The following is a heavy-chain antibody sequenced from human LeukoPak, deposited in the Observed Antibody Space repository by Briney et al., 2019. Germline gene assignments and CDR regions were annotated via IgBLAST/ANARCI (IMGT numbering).Heavy chain of an antibody. CDR3: APDIVVVPAAIQSPRTNDAFDI. Sequence: GGSLRLSCAASGFTFSDYYMSWIRQAPGKGLEWVSYISSSGSTIYYADSVKGRFTISRDNAKNSLYLQMSSLRAEDTAVYYCAPDIVVVPAAIQSPRTNDAFDIWGQGTMVTVSS. CDR1: GFTFSDYY. CDR2: ISSSGSTI. J-gene: IGHJ3*02. V-gene: IGHV3-11*01. D-gene: IGHD2-2*02.